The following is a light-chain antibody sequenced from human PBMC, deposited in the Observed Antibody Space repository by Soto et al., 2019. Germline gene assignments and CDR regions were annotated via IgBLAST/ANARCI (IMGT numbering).Light chain of an antibody. CDR3: NSYAGSNNVV. CDR2: EVS. Sequence: QSALTQPPSASGSPGQSVTISCTGTSSDVGGYNYVSWYQHHPGKAPKLVIYEVSKRPSGVPDRFSGSKSGNTASLTVSGLQAEDEADYYCNSYAGSNNVVFGGGTKLTVL. J-gene: IGLJ2*01. V-gene: IGLV2-8*01. CDR1: SSDVGGYNY.